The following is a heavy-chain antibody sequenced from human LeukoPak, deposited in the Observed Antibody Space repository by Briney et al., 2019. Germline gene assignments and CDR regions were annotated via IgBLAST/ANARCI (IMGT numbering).Heavy chain of an antibody. CDR1: GFTLSDYV. CDR3: ARAPRSNNYYVDY. V-gene: IGHV3-23*01. CDR2: IGESGGST. D-gene: IGHD1-1*01. J-gene: IGHJ4*02. Sequence: GGSLRLSCSASGFTLSDYVMRWVRQAPEKGLEWVSSIGESGGSTYYADSVKGRFTISRDTSKNTLYLQMNSLRAEDTAIYYCARAPRSNNYYVDYWGQGTLVTVSS.